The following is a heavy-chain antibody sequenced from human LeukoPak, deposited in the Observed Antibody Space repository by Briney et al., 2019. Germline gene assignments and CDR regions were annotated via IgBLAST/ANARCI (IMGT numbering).Heavy chain of an antibody. D-gene: IGHD6-13*01. Sequence: SETLSLTCAVSGGSISSSNWWSWVRQPPGKGLEWIGEIYHSGSTNYNPSLKSRVTISVDKSKNQFSLKLSSVTAADTAVYYCARSHFPSLYSSSWYQYYFDYWGQGTLVTVSS. V-gene: IGHV4-4*02. CDR3: ARSHFPSLYSSSWYQYYFDY. CDR2: IYHSGST. J-gene: IGHJ4*02. CDR1: GGSISSSNW.